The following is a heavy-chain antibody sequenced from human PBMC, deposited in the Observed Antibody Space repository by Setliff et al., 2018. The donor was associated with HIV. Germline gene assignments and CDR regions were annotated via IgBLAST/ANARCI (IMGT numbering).Heavy chain of an antibody. CDR2: IFYSGDT. Sequence: PSETLSLTCSVSGDSISSSPNCWGWIRQPPGTGLEWIGSIFYSGDTYYNPSLKSRLTISLDTSKNQFSLRLNSVTSADTAVYYCARRLLNTLPGVRGWFDPWGQGIRVTVSS. V-gene: IGHV4-39*01. CDR1: GDSISSSPNC. J-gene: IGHJ5*01. D-gene: IGHD3-10*01. CDR3: ARRLLNTLPGVRGWFDP.